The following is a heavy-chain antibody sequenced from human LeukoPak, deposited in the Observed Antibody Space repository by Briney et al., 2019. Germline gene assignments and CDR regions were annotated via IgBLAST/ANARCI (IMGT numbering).Heavy chain of an antibody. CDR1: GYTFASYA. J-gene: IGHJ6*03. CDR2: IIPIFGTA. V-gene: IGHV1-69*13. Sequence: GASVKVSCKASGYTFASYAISWVRQAPGQGLEWMGGIIPIFGTANYAQKFQGRVTITADESTSTAYMELSSLRSEDTAVYYCARIHCSSTSCFGGLYYYYMDVWGKGTTVTVSS. D-gene: IGHD2-2*01. CDR3: ARIHCSSTSCFGGLYYYYMDV.